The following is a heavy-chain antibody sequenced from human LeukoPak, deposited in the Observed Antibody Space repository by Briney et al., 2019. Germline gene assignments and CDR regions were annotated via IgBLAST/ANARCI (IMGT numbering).Heavy chain of an antibody. CDR1: AFTFSAYG. V-gene: IGHV3-30*02. CDR3: AKCGGSYYVNYYYYMDV. Sequence: GGSLRLSCAASAFTFSAYGMHWVRQTPGKGLEWVAFIRFDGIDKYYADSRKGRFTSSRGKSKNTLYLQMNSLRAEDTAVYYCAKCGGSYYVNYYYYMDVWGKGTTVTVSS. CDR2: IRFDGIDK. J-gene: IGHJ6*03. D-gene: IGHD1-26*01.